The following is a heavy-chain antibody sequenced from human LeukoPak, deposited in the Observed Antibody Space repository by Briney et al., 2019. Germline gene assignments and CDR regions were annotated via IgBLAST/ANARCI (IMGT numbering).Heavy chain of an antibody. CDR2: INHSGST. J-gene: IGHJ4*02. D-gene: IGHD3-3*01. Sequence: SETLSLTCAVYGGSFSGYYWSWIRQPPGKGLEWTGEINHSGSTNYNPSLKSRVTISVDTSKNQFSLKLSSVTAADTAVYYCARANQYYDFWSGYLGSPYYFDYWGQGTLVTVSS. CDR3: ARANQYYDFWSGYLGSPYYFDY. CDR1: GGSFSGYY. V-gene: IGHV4-34*01.